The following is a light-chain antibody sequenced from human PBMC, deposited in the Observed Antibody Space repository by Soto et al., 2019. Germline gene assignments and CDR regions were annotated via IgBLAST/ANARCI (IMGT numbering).Light chain of an antibody. CDR2: AAS. CDR3: QQLNSYL. V-gene: IGKV1-9*01. J-gene: IGKJ3*01. Sequence: DIQLTQSPSFLSASVGDRVTITCPASQRISSYLAWYQQKPGKAPKLLIYAASTLQSGVPSRFSGSGSGTEFTLTISSLQPEDFATYYCQQLNSYLFGPGTKVDVK. CDR1: QRISSY.